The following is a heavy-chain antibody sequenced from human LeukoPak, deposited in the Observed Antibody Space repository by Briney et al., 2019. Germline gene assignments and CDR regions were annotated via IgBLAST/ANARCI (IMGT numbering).Heavy chain of an antibody. J-gene: IGHJ4*01. V-gene: IGHV4-59*05. CDR1: GGSFSGYY. CDR3: AKSGGYGLIDY. CDR2: IYSSGST. Sequence: PSETLSLTCAVYGGSFSGYYWGWIRQPPGKGLEWIGSIYSSGSTYFNSSLKSRVTISIDTSKNQVSLKMSSVTAADTAVYYCAKSGGYGLIDYWGQGTLVTVSS. D-gene: IGHD6-25*01.